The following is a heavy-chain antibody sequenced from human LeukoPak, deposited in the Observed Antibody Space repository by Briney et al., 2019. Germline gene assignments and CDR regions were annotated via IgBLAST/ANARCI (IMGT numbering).Heavy chain of an antibody. CDR3: AKATEQWLAYYFDY. CDR1: GFTFSSYA. J-gene: IGHJ4*02. D-gene: IGHD6-19*01. V-gene: IGHV3-23*01. CDR2: ISGSGGST. Sequence: GGSLRLSCAASGFTFSSYAMNWVRLAPGKGLEWVSAISGSGGSTYYADSVKGRFTISRDNSKNTLYLQMNSLRAEDTAVYYCAKATEQWLAYYFDYWGQGTLVTVSS.